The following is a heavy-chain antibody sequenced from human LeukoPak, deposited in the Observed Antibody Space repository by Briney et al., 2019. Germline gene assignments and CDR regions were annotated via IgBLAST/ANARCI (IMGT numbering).Heavy chain of an antibody. CDR3: ARGVDYYDSSGYLGY. D-gene: IGHD3-22*01. Sequence: ASVKVSCKASGHTFTGYYMHWVRQAPGQGLEWMGWINPNSGGTNYAQKFQGRVTMTRDTSISTAYMELSRLRSDDTAVYYCARGVDYYDSSGYLGYWGQGTLVTVSS. CDR2: INPNSGGT. J-gene: IGHJ4*02. V-gene: IGHV1-2*02. CDR1: GHTFTGYY.